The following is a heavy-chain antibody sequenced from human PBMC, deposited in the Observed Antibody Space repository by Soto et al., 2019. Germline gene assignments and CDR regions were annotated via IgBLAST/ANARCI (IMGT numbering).Heavy chain of an antibody. CDR2: ISYDGSNK. CDR1: GFTFSSYG. Sequence: GGSLRLACAASGFTFSSYGMHWVRQAPGKGLEWVAVISYDGSNKYYADSVKGRFTISRDNSKNTLYLQMNSLRAEDTAVYYCVRAGGHLWRDLQYWGLGTLVTVSS. V-gene: IGHV3-30*03. J-gene: IGHJ4*02. CDR3: VRAGGHLWRDLQY. D-gene: IGHD3-10*01.